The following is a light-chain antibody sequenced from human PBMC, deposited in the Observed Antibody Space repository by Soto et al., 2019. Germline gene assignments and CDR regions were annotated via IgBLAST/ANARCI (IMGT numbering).Light chain of an antibody. CDR3: GSYTSSSTLV. J-gene: IGLJ3*02. V-gene: IGLV2-14*01. Sequence: QSALTQPASVSGSPGQSITISCTGTSSDVGAYNYVSWYQQHPGKAPKIMIYEVSHRPSGVSNRFSGSKSGNTASLTISGLQADDEADYYCGSYTSSSTLVFGGGTQLTVL. CDR2: EVS. CDR1: SSDVGAYNY.